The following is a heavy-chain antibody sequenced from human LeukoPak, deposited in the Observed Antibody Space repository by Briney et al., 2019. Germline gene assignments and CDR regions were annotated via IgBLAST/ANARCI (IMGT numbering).Heavy chain of an antibody. Sequence: GGSLRLSCAASGFSFSSYAMSWVRQAPGKGLEWVSLISPSDSTYYTDSVKGRFTISRDNTKNTLYLQMNSLKAEDTAVYYCTPFLCSRTTCPWGQGTLVTVSS. CDR2: ISPSDST. D-gene: IGHD2-2*01. CDR1: GFSFSSYA. CDR3: TPFLCSRTTCP. J-gene: IGHJ5*02. V-gene: IGHV3-23*01.